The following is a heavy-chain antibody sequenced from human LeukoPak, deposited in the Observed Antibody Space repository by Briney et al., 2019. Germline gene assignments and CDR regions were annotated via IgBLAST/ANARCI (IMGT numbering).Heavy chain of an antibody. J-gene: IGHJ4*02. V-gene: IGHV3-30*02. CDR1: GITFSSYW. D-gene: IGHD2-21*01. Sequence: GGSLRLSCAASGITFSSYWMHWVRQAPGKGLEWVAFIRNDGSDKYYGVSVKGRFTISRDNSKNTLYLQMNSLRAEDTALYYCAKDRAYGQFLWGNDYWGQGILVTVSS. CDR2: IRNDGSDK. CDR3: AKDRAYGQFLWGNDY.